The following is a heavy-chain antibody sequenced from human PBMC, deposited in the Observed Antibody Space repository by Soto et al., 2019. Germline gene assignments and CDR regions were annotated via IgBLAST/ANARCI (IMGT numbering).Heavy chain of an antibody. V-gene: IGHV4-61*01. D-gene: IGHD6-13*01. Sequence: SETLSLTCSVSGGSVGDKTYYWSWIRQPPGKRLEWIGYVYYSGTTNYNPSLKSRVTISVDTSKNQFSLKLSSVTAADTAVYYCARDFGGAAAEGSWFDPWGQGTLVTVS. CDR1: GGSVGDKTYY. CDR2: VYYSGTT. J-gene: IGHJ5*02. CDR3: ARDFGGAAAEGSWFDP.